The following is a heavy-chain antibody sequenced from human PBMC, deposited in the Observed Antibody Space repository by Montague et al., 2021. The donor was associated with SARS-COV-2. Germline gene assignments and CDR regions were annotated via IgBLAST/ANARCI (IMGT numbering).Heavy chain of an antibody. CDR3: AKEIIDVAADWYFDL. D-gene: IGHD6-19*01. CDR1: GFTFSSYG. V-gene: IGHV3-33*03. CDR2: IWYDGSNK. Sequence: SLRLSCAASGFTFSSYGMHWVRQAPGKGLEWVAVIWYDGSNKYYADSVKGRFTISRDNSKNTLYLQMNSLRAEDTAVYYCAKEIIDVAADWYFDLWGHGTLVTVSS. J-gene: IGHJ2*01.